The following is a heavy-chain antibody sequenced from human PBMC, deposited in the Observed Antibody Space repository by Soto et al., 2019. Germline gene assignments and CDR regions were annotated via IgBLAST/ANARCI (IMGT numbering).Heavy chain of an antibody. Sequence: PSETLSLTCAVYGGSFSSYHWSWIRQTPGKGLEWIGEINHLTTTNYNPSLKSRVIISLDTPKNQCSLKLSSVTAADTAVYYCARGYDTALAPIFWGQGILVTVSS. D-gene: IGHD5-18*01. CDR1: GGSFSSYH. CDR2: INHLTTT. V-gene: IGHV4-34*01. J-gene: IGHJ4*02. CDR3: ARGYDTALAPIF.